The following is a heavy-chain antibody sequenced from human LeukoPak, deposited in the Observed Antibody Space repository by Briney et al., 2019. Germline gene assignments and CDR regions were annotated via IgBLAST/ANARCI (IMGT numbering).Heavy chain of an antibody. CDR2: IIPIFGTA. D-gene: IGHD3-22*01. Sequence: ASVTVSCTAFGDTLSSYAISWVRQAPGQGLEWMGGIIPIFGTANYAQKFQGRVTITADESTSTAYMELSSLRSEDTAVYYCARDRIVDSSGDYYYYYGMDVWGQGTTVTVSS. CDR1: GDTLSSYA. V-gene: IGHV1-69*13. CDR3: ARDRIVDSSGDYYYYYGMDV. J-gene: IGHJ6*02.